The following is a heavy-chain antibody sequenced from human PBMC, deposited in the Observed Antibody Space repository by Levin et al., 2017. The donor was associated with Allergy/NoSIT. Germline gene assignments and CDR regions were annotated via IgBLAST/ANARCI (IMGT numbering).Heavy chain of an antibody. D-gene: IGHD1-14*01. CDR2: IKEDGSEK. V-gene: IGHV3-7*01. J-gene: IGHJ4*02. CDR1: GFTFSSYW. CDR3: ARTGSRTRYVPFDS. Sequence: GGSLRLSCAASGFTFSSYWMSWVRQAPGKGLEWVANIKEDGSEKKYVDSVKGRFTISRDNAKNSLYLQMNSLRAEDTAMYYCARTGSRTRYVPFDSWGQGTLVTVSS.